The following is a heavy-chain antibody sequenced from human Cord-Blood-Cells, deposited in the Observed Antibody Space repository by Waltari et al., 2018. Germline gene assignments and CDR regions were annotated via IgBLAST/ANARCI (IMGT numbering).Heavy chain of an antibody. Sequence: QLQLHESGSGLVKPSQTLSLTCAVSGGSISSGGYSWSWIRQPPGKGLEWIGYIYHSGSTYYNPSLKSRVTISVDRSKNQFSLKLSSVTAADTAVYYCARVIAARRGWFDPWGQGTLVTVSS. CDR2: IYHSGST. CDR1: GGSISSGGYS. CDR3: ARVIAARRGWFDP. J-gene: IGHJ5*02. D-gene: IGHD6-6*01. V-gene: IGHV4-30-2*01.